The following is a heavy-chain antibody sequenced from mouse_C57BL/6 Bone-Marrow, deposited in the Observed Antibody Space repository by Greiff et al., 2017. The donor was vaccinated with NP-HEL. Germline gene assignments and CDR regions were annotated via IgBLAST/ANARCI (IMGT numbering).Heavy chain of an antibody. CDR3: ARLDYLDYAMDY. CDR2: INPDSSTI. V-gene: IGHV4-1*01. D-gene: IGHD5-5*01. CDR1: GIDFSRYW. J-gene: IGHJ4*01. Sequence: DVQLQESGGGLVQPGGSLKLSCAASGIDFSRYWMSWVRRAPGKGLEWIEEINPDSSTIHYAPSLKDKFIISRDNAKNTLYLQMSKVRSEDTALYYCARLDYLDYAMDYWGQGTSVTVSS.